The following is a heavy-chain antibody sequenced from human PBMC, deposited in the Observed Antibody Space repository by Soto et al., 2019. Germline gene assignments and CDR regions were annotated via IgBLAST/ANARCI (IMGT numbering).Heavy chain of an antibody. V-gene: IGHV3-9*01. Sequence: PGGSLRLSCAASGFTFDDYAMHWVRQAPGKGLEWVSGISWNSGSTGYADSVKGRFTISRDNAKNSLYLQMNSLRAEDTALYYCAAVYDYIWGSSTQNFDYWGQGTLVTVSS. CDR2: ISWNSGST. J-gene: IGHJ4*02. CDR1: GFTFDDYA. CDR3: AAVYDYIWGSSTQNFDY. D-gene: IGHD3-16*01.